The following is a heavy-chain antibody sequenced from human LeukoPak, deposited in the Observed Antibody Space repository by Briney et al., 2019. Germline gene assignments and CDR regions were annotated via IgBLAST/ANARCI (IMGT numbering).Heavy chain of an antibody. V-gene: IGHV3-30*03. CDR3: ARVVGSSRLDY. D-gene: IGHD6-6*01. CDR1: GFTFSSYG. CDR2: ISYDGGNK. J-gene: IGHJ4*02. Sequence: GGSLRLSCAASGFTFSSYGMHWVRQAPGKGLEWVAVISYDGGNKYNADSVKGRFTISRDNSKNTLYLQMNSLRAEDTAVYYCARVVGSSRLDYWGQGTLVTVSS.